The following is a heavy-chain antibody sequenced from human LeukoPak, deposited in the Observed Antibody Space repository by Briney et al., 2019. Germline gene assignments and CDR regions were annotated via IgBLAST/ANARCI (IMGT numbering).Heavy chain of an antibody. D-gene: IGHD3-16*01. Sequence: GGSLRLSCAASGFTVITNDMTWVRQAPGKGLEWVSVLYSDGNTKYADSVQGRFTISRDNSKNTLYLEMNSLSPDDTAVYYCARGVEPLAANTLVKWGEEALGTVSS. CDR3: ARGVEPLAANTLVK. V-gene: IGHV3-53*01. CDR1: GFTVITND. J-gene: IGHJ4*03. CDR2: LYSDGNT.